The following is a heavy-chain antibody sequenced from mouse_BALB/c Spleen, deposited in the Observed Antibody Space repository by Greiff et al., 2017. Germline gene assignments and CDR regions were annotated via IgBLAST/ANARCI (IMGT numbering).Heavy chain of an antibody. CDR1: GYSITSGYY. V-gene: IGHV3-6*02. J-gene: IGHJ4*01. Sequence: DVQLQESGPGLVKPSQSLSLTCSVTGYSITSGYYWNWIRQFPGNKLEWMGYISYDGSNNYNPSLKNRISITRDTSKNQFFLKLNSVTTEDTATYYCARQLGLVYAMDYWGQGTSVTVSS. CDR2: ISYDGSN. CDR3: ARQLGLVYAMDY. D-gene: IGHD3-1*01.